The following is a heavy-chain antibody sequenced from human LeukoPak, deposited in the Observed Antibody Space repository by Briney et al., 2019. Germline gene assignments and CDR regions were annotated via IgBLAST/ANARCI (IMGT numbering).Heavy chain of an antibody. J-gene: IGHJ5*02. CDR3: ARDSARRMGSNWFDP. D-gene: IGHD1-14*01. V-gene: IGHV3-23*01. Sequence: PGGSLRLSCAASGFTFSSYAMSWVRQAPGKGLEWVSAISGSGGSTYYADSVKGRFTISRDNSKNTLYLQMNSLRAEDTAVYYCARDSARRMGSNWFDPWGQGTLVTVSS. CDR2: ISGSGGST. CDR1: GFTFSSYA.